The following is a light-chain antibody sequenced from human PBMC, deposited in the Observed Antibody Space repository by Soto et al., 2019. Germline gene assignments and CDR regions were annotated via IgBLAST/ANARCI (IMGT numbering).Light chain of an antibody. Sequence: EVVLTQSPATLSLSRGERATLSCGASQRISSSYLAWYQQKPGLAPRLLIYDASTRATGIPDRFSGSVSGTDFTLTISRLEPEDFVVYYCQQYGSSPITFGQGTRLEIK. V-gene: IGKV3D-20*01. J-gene: IGKJ5*01. CDR3: QQYGSSPIT. CDR2: DAS. CDR1: QRISSSY.